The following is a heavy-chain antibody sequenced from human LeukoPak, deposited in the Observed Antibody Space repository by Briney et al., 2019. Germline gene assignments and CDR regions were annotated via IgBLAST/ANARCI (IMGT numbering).Heavy chain of an antibody. D-gene: IGHD6-13*01. CDR1: GFTFDDYG. CDR2: INWNGGST. Sequence: PAGGSLRLSCAASGFTFDDYGMSWVRQAPGKGLEWVSGINWNGGSTGYADSVKGRFTISRDNAKNSLYLQMNSLRAEDTALHYCAKDISLGFRWSTFDFWGQGTLVTVSS. CDR3: AKDISLGFRWSTFDF. J-gene: IGHJ4*02. V-gene: IGHV3-20*04.